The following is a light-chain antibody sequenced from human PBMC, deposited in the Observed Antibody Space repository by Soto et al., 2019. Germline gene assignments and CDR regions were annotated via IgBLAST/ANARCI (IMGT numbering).Light chain of an antibody. V-gene: IGKV1-5*03. Sequence: DIQMTQSPSTLSASVGDRVTITCRASQSISSWLAWYQQKPGKAPKLLIYKASSLESGVPSRFSGSGSGTEFTLTISSLQPDDFATFYCQQYSSYSPSPFGQGTKLEIK. J-gene: IGKJ2*01. CDR2: KAS. CDR3: QQYSSYSPSP. CDR1: QSISSW.